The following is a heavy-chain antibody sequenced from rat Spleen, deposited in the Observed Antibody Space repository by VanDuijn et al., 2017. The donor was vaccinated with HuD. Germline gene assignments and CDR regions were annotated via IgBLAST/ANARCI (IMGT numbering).Heavy chain of an antibody. CDR2: ISYDGTST. CDR1: GFTFSNYD. D-gene: IGHD1-12*02. CDR3: TTDSIYYYDGSYYYGAFAH. V-gene: IGHV5-20*01. J-gene: IGHJ3*01. Sequence: EVQLVESGGGLVQTGRSLKLSCAASGFTFSNYDMAWVRQAPTKGLEWVASISYDGTSTYYRDSVKGRFTISRDNAKSTLYLQMDSLRSEGTATYYCTTDSIYYYDGSYYYGAFAHWGQGTLVTVSS.